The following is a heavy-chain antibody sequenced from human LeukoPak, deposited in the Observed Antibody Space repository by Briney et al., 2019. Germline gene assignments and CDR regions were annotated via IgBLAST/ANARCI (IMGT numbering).Heavy chain of an antibody. CDR2: IYPNSGGT. CDR1: GYTFTGYY. J-gene: IGHJ4*02. V-gene: IGHV1-2*02. Sequence: ASVKVSCKASGYTFTGYYIHWVRQAPGQGLEWMGGIYPNSGGTNYAQKFQGRVTMTRDTSITTAYMELSRLSSDDTAVYYCARVNERGSGSYYHFDYWGQGTLVTVSS. CDR3: ARVNERGSGSYYHFDY. D-gene: IGHD3-10*01.